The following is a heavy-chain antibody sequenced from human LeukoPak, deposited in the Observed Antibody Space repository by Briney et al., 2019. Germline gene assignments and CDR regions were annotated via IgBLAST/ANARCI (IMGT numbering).Heavy chain of an antibody. V-gene: IGHV4-39*07. CDR2: IYYSGST. Sequence: SETLSLTCTVSGGSISSSSYYWGWIRQPPGTGLEWIGSIYYSGSTYYNPSLKSRVTISVDTSKNQFSLKLSSVTAADTAVYYCARVDVVPAASLADWGQGTLVTVSS. CDR1: GGSISSSSYY. J-gene: IGHJ4*02. D-gene: IGHD2-2*01. CDR3: ARVDVVPAASLAD.